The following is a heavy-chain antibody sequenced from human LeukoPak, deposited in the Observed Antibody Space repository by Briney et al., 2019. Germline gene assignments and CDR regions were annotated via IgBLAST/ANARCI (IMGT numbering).Heavy chain of an antibody. Sequence: MSGGSLRLSCEASGFTFSDYYMTWIRQAPGKGLEWVSFISSSGDNTIHADSVKGRFTISRDNAKNSLYLQMNSLRAEDTAVYYCARDSRFLEWLLQDFYYYDRDVWGQGTTVTVSS. CDR2: ISSSGDNT. D-gene: IGHD3-3*01. CDR1: GFTFSDYY. CDR3: ARDSRFLEWLLQDFYYYDRDV. J-gene: IGHJ6*02. V-gene: IGHV3-11*06.